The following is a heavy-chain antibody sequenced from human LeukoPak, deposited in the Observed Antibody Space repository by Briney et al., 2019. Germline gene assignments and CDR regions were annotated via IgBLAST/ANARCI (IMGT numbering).Heavy chain of an antibody. CDR3: ASGYQLPFSGY. D-gene: IGHD2-2*01. J-gene: IGHJ4*02. Sequence: ASVKVSCKASGYSLTSYGISWVRQAPGQGLEWMGWISAYNGNTNYAQKLQGRVTMTTDTSTSIAYMERRSLTSDDTAVYYCASGYQLPFSGYWDQGTLVTVSS. CDR1: GYSLTSYG. CDR2: ISAYNGNT. V-gene: IGHV1-18*01.